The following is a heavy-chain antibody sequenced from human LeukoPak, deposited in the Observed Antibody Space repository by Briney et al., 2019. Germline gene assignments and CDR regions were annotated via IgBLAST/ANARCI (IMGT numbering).Heavy chain of an antibody. CDR3: ARDLAAAGTPDAFDI. J-gene: IGHJ3*02. Sequence: SVKVSCKASGGTFSSYAISWVRQAPGQGLEWMGGIIPIFGTANYAQKFQGRVTITADESTSTAYMELSSLRSEDTVVYYCARDLAAAGTPDAFDIWGQGTMVTSSS. CDR1: GGTFSSYA. D-gene: IGHD6-13*01. CDR2: IIPIFGTA. V-gene: IGHV1-69*01.